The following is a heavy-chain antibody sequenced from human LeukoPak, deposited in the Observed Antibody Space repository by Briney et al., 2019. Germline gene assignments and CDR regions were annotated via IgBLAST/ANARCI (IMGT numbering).Heavy chain of an antibody. CDR2: LSHVGAIT. Sequence: PGGSLRLSCEASGFTFTSHAVHWVRQAPGKGLEWVAVLSHVGAITFYSDSVKGRFTVSRDNFNNTLSLQMNSLRADDTAVYYCAKTAMIKVIATTYPKGLNYWGQGAPVTVSS. CDR1: GFTFTSHA. J-gene: IGHJ4*02. CDR3: AKTAMIKVIATTYPKGLNY. D-gene: IGHD2-21*01. V-gene: IGHV3-30-3*02.